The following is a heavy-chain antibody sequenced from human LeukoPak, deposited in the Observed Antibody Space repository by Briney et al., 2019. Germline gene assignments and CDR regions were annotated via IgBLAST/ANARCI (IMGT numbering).Heavy chain of an antibody. V-gene: IGHV4-39*01. CDR3: ARRRYYDSSCYLD. CDR2: IYYSGRT. J-gene: IGHJ1*01. Sequence: SETLSLTCTVFGDSVSRSDSYWDWIREPPGKGLEWIGTIYYSGRTYYSPSLKSRVTISVDTSNNQFSLNLSSVTAADTALYFCARRRYYDSSCYLDWGQGTLVTVSS. CDR1: GDSVSRSDSY. D-gene: IGHD3-22*01.